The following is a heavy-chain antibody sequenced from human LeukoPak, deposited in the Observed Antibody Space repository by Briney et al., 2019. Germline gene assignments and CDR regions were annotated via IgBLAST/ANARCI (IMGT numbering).Heavy chain of an antibody. V-gene: IGHV4-59*01. CDR1: GGSISSYY. CDR3: ARGAVVPAAILYFDY. J-gene: IGHJ4*02. CDR2: IYYSGST. D-gene: IGHD2-2*01. Sequence: PSETLSLTCTVSGGSISSYYWSWIRQPPGKGLEWIGYIYYSGSTNYNPSLKSRVTISVDTSKNQFSLKLRSVTAADTAVYYCARGAVVPAAILYFDYWGQGTLVTVSS.